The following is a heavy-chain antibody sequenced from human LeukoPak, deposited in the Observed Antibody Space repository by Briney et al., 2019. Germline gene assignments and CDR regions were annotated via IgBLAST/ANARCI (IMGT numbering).Heavy chain of an antibody. J-gene: IGHJ4*02. V-gene: IGHV4-34*01. CDR1: GGSFSGYY. Sequence: SETLSLTCAVYGGSFSGYYWSWIRQPPGKGLEWIGEINHSGSTNYNPSLKSRVTISVDTSKNQFSLKPSSVTAADTAVYYCARGGWYRYYFDYWGQGTLVTVSS. CDR2: INHSGST. CDR3: ARGGWYRYYFDY. D-gene: IGHD6-19*01.